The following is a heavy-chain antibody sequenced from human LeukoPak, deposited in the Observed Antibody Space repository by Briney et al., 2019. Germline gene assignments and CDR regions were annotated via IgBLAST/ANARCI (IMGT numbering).Heavy chain of an antibody. CDR1: GFTFSSYA. CDR2: ISGSGGST. J-gene: IGHJ4*02. Sequence: GGSLRLSCAASGFTFSSYAMSWVRQAPGKGLEWVSAISGSGGSTYYADSVKGRFTISRDNSKNTLYLQMNSLRAEDTAVYYCTKFGATYSSSDYFDYWGQGTLVTVSS. D-gene: IGHD6-6*01. V-gene: IGHV3-23*01. CDR3: TKFGATYSSSDYFDY.